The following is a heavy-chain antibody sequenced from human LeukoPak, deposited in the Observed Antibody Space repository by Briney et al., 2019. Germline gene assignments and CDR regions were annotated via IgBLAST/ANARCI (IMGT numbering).Heavy chain of an antibody. J-gene: IGHJ4*02. D-gene: IGHD5-12*01. CDR2: ISGNGGST. V-gene: IGHV3-23*01. CDR3: ASFSGYDFWYFDY. Sequence: PGGSLRLSCAASGFTFTKSAMHWVRLAPGKGLQWVSSISGNGGSTFYADSVRGRFTISRDNSKNTLYLQMNSLRAEDTAVYYCASFSGYDFWYFDYWGQGTLVTVSS. CDR1: GFTFTKSA.